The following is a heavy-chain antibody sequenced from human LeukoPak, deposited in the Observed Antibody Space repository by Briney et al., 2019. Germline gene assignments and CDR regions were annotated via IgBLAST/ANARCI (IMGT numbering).Heavy chain of an antibody. CDR1: GFTFSDYY. V-gene: IGHV3-23*01. CDR2: ISGSGGST. Sequence: GGSLRLSCAASGFTFSDYYMSWIRQAPGKGLEWVSAISGSGGSTYYADSVKGRFTISRDNSKNTLYLQMNSLRAEDTAVYYCAKKGGWPFDYWGQGTLVTVSS. D-gene: IGHD6-19*01. J-gene: IGHJ4*02. CDR3: AKKGGWPFDY.